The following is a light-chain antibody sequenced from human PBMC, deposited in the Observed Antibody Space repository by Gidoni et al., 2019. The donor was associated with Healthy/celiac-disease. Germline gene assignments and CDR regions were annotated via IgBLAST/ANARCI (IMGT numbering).Light chain of an antibody. CDR3: QQYNNWPL. Sequence: EIVMTQSPATLSVSPGERATLSCRASQSVSSNLAWYQQKPGQAPRLLIYGASTRATGIPARFSGSGSGTEFTIPISSLQSEDFAVYYCQQYNNWPLFGQGTKVEIK. V-gene: IGKV3-15*01. J-gene: IGKJ1*01. CDR2: GAS. CDR1: QSVSSN.